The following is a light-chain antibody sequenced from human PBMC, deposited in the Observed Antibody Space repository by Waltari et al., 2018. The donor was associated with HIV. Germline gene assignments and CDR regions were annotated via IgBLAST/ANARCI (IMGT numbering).Light chain of an antibody. CDR1: KLGDKY. CDR3: QAWDSST. V-gene: IGLV3-1*01. CDR2: QDS. Sequence: SYELTQPPSVSVSPGQTASITCSGDKLGDKYACWYQQKPGQSPVLVIYQDSKRPSGFPERFSGSNSGNTATLTISGTQAMDEADYYCQAWDSSTFGGGTKLTVL. J-gene: IGLJ2*01.